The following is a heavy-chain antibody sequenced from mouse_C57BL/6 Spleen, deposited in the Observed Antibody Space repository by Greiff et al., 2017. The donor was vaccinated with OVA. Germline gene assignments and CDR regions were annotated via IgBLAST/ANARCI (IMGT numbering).Heavy chain of an antibody. CDR1: GFTFSSYA. CDR2: ISDGGSYT. D-gene: IGHD6-1*01. CDR3: ARLAHYFDY. V-gene: IGHV5-4*03. J-gene: IGHJ2*01. Sequence: EVKLMESGGGLVKPGGSLKLSCAASGFTFSSYAMSWVRQTPEKRLEWVATISDGGSYTYYPDNVKGRFTISRDNAKNNLYLQMRHLKSEDTAMYYCARLAHYFDYWGQGTTLTVSS.